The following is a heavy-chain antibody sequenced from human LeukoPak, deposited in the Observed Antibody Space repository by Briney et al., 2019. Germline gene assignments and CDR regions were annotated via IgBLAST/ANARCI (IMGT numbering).Heavy chain of an antibody. CDR1: GFTFSDYY. CDR3: ARNRGDPSYFDY. J-gene: IGHJ4*02. Sequence: GGSLRLSCEASGFTFSDYYLGWVRQAPGKGLEWVSSISTSSSYIYYADSVKGRFTISRNNPKNSLYLQMNSLRAEDTAVYYCARNRGDPSYFDYWGQGTLVTVSS. CDR2: ISTSSSYI. V-gene: IGHV3-21*01. D-gene: IGHD4-17*01.